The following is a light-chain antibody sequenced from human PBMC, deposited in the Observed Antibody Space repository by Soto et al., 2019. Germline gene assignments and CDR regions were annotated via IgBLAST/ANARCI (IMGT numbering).Light chain of an antibody. Sequence: QSVLTQPTSVSGAPGQRVTISCTGSSSNIGEGYDVHWYQQRPGTAPKLLIFGNINRPSGVPDRFSGSKSGTSASLAITGLQAEDEGDYYCQSYDSTLSARYVFGTGTKLTVL. V-gene: IGLV1-40*01. CDR2: GNI. CDR1: SSNIGEGYD. J-gene: IGLJ1*01. CDR3: QSYDSTLSARYV.